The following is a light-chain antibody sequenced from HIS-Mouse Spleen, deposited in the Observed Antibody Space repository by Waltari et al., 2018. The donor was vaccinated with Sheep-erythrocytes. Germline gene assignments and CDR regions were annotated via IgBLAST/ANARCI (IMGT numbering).Light chain of an antibody. CDR3: QQSYSTPPLT. CDR2: AAS. J-gene: IGKJ4*01. Sequence: DIQMTQSPSSLSASVGDRVTITCRASQGISSYLNWYQQKPGKAPKVLIYAASSLQSGVPSRFSGSGSGTDFTLTISSLQPEDFATYYCQQSYSTPPLTFGGGTKVEIK. CDR1: QGISSY. V-gene: IGKV1-39*01.